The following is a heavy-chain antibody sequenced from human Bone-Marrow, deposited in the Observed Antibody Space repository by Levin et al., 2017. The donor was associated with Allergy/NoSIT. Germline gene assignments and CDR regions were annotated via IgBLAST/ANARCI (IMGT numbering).Heavy chain of an antibody. V-gene: IGHV5-10-1*01. CDR3: TRAQTSYGDWGPTFDI. Sequence: GASVKVSCQSSGYSFSDNWIHWVRQMPGKGLEWMGRIDPRDSYTNYNPSFEGHITISVDKSINTAFLQWSSLKASDTAIYYCTRAQTSYGDWGPTFDIWGQGTLVTVSS. J-gene: IGHJ3*02. D-gene: IGHD4-17*01. CDR2: IDPRDSYT. CDR1: GYSFSDNW.